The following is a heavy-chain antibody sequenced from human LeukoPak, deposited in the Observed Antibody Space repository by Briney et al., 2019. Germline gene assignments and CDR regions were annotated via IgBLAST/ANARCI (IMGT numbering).Heavy chain of an antibody. CDR3: ARDPEWELTGADY. D-gene: IGHD1-26*01. V-gene: IGHV1-2*06. CDR1: GYTFTGYY. CDR2: INPNSGGT. Sequence: ASVKVSCKASGYTFTGYYMHWVRQAPGQGLEWMGRINPNSGGTNYAQKFQGGVTMTRDTSISTAYMELSRLRSDDTAVYYCARDPEWELTGADYWGQGTLVTVSS. J-gene: IGHJ4*02.